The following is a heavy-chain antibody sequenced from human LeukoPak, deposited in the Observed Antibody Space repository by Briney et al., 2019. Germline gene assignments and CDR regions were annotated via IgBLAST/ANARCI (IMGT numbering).Heavy chain of an antibody. CDR2: IYYSGST. CDR1: GGSISSYY. D-gene: IGHD6-19*01. V-gene: IGHV4-59*08. CDR3: ASTYSSGWYWAFGFGY. Sequence: SETLSLTCTVSGGSISSYYWSWIRQPPGKGLEWIGYIYYSGSTNYNPSLKSRVTISVDTSKNQFSLKLSSVTAADTAVYYCASTYSSGWYWAFGFGYWGQGTLVTVSS. J-gene: IGHJ4*02.